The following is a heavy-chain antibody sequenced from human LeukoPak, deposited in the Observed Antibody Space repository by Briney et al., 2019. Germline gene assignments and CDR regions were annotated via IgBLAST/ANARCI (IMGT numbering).Heavy chain of an antibody. Sequence: ASVKVSRKASGYTFTSYDINWVRQATGQGLEWMGWMNPNSGNTGYAQKFQGRVTMTRNTSISTAYMELSSLRSEDTAVYYCARAKNYSNNLYYGMDVWGQGTTVTVSS. D-gene: IGHD1/OR15-1a*01. V-gene: IGHV1-8*02. CDR1: GYTFTSYD. CDR2: MNPNSGNT. J-gene: IGHJ6*02. CDR3: ARAKNYSNNLYYGMDV.